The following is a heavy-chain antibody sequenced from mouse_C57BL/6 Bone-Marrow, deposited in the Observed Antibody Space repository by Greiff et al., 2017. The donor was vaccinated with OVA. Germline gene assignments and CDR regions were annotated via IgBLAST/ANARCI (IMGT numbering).Heavy chain of an antibody. D-gene: IGHD1-1*02. V-gene: IGHV1-76*01. CDR3: ARSGLWSYWYFDA. J-gene: IGHJ1*03. CDR1: GYTFTDYY. CDR2: IYPGSGNT. Sequence: QVQLQQSGAELVRPGASVKLSCKASGYTFTDYYINWVKQRPGQGLEWIARIYPGSGNTYYNEKFKGKATLTAEKSSSTAYMQLSSLTSEDSAVYFCARSGLWSYWYFDAWGTGTTVTVSS.